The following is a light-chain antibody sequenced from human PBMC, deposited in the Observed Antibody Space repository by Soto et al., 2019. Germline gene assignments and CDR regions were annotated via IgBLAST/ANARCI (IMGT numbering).Light chain of an antibody. V-gene: IGLV1-40*01. CDR2: GNN. J-gene: IGLJ2*01. Sequence: QSVLTQPPSVSGAPGQRVTISCTGSSSNIGAGYDVHWYQQLPGTAPKLLIYGNNNRPSGVPDRFSGSKSGTSASLAITGVPGEDGGCYYCPAFDRGLRGGVFGGGTKLTVL. CDR3: PAFDRGLRGGV. CDR1: SSNIGAGYD.